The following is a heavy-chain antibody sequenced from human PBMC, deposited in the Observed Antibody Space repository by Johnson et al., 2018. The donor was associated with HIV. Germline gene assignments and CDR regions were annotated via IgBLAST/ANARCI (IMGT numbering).Heavy chain of an antibody. V-gene: IGHV3-53*01. CDR1: GFNVSSNY. J-gene: IGHJ3*02. CDR3: ARGMYYNFWSGYGIRWDAFDI. CDR2: IYSGGST. D-gene: IGHD3-3*01. Sequence: VQLVESGGGLIQPGGSLGLSCAASGFNVSSNYMSWVRQAPGKGLEWVSVIYSGGSTKYAGSVKGRFTISREDAKSSLYLQMNSLRAGDTAVYYCARGMYYNFWSGYGIRWDAFDIWGQGTMVTVSS.